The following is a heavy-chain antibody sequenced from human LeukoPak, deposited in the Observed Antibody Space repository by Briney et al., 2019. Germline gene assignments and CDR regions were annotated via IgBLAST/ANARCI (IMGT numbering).Heavy chain of an antibody. CDR2: IYYSGST. CDR1: GGPISNYY. J-gene: IGHJ4*02. Sequence: SETLSLTCTVSGGPISNYYWSWIRQPPGKGLEWIGYIYYSGSTNYNPSLKSRVTISVDTSKNQFSLRLSSVTAADTAVYYCARSPRGGTKAYFDYWGQGTLVTVSP. CDR3: ARSPRGGTKAYFDY. V-gene: IGHV4-59*01. D-gene: IGHD1-14*01.